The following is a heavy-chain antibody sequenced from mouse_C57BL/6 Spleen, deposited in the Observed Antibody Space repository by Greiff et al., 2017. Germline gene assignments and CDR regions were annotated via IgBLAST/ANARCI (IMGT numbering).Heavy chain of an antibody. CDR2: IDPEDGET. D-gene: IGHD1-1*01. CDR3: ARWTKVVAHWYFDV. Sequence: EVQLQQSGAELVKPGASVKLSCTASGFNIKDYYMHWVKQRPEQGLEWIGRIDPEDGETKYAPKFKGKATITADTSSNTAYLQLSSLTSEDTAVYDCARWTKVVAHWYFDVWGTGATVTAAS. J-gene: IGHJ1*03. CDR1: GFNIKDYY. V-gene: IGHV14-2*01.